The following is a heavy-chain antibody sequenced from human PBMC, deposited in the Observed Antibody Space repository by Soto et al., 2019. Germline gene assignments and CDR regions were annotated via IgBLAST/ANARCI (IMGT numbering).Heavy chain of an antibody. CDR3: ASSHQGDRSTYYFDY. J-gene: IGHJ4*02. Sequence: QVQLVQSGAEVKKPGASVKVSCKASGYTFTSYGISWVRQAPGQGLEWMGWISAYNGNTNYAQKLQGRVTMTTDTSTSTAYMELRSLRSDDTAVYYCASSHQGDRSTYYFDYWGQGTLVTVSS. V-gene: IGHV1-18*01. CDR2: ISAYNGNT. CDR1: GYTFTSYG. D-gene: IGHD3-22*01.